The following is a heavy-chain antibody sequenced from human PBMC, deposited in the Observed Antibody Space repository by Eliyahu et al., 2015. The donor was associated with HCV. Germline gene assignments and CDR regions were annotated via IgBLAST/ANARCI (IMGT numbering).Heavy chain of an antibody. V-gene: IGHV1-69*01. J-gene: IGHJ4*02. D-gene: IGHD3-22*01. CDR1: GGXFSSYS. CDR2: IIPLFGTA. CDR3: ARGPETKSSYYYYY. Sequence: QVQLLQSGAEVKKPGSSVRVSCRASGGXFSSYSIDWXRQAPGQGLEWMGGIIPLFGTANNAQKFQGRVTITADESTSTAYMELSGLRSEDTAVYYCARGPETKSSYYYYYWGQGTLVTVSS.